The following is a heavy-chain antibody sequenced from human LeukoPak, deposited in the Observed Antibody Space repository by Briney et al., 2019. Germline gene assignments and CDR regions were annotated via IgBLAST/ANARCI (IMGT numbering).Heavy chain of an antibody. Sequence: GGSLRLSCAASVFTFSSYAMSWVRQAPGKGLEWVSAISGSGSSTYYADSVKGRFTSSKDNSKNTLYLQMNSLRAEDTAVYYCAKDKGWGYSADDCYGMDVWGQGTTVSVSS. D-gene: IGHD1-26*01. V-gene: IGHV3-23*01. CDR2: ISGSGSST. J-gene: IGHJ6*02. CDR3: AKDKGWGYSADDCYGMDV. CDR1: VFTFSSYA.